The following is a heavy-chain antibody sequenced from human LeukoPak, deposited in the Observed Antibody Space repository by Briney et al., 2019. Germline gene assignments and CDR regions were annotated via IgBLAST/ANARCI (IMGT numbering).Heavy chain of an antibody. J-gene: IGHJ4*02. Sequence: GGSLRLSCAASGFTFSSYGMHWVRQAPGKGLEWVAFIRYDGSNKYYADSAKGRFTISRDNSKNTLYLQMNSLRAEDTAVYYCAKDRKGGWYYFDYWGQGTLVTVSS. CDR1: GFTFSSYG. V-gene: IGHV3-30*02. CDR2: IRYDGSNK. CDR3: AKDRKGGWYYFDY. D-gene: IGHD6-19*01.